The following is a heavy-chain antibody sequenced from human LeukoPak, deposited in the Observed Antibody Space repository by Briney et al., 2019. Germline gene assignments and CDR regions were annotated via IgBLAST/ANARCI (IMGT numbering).Heavy chain of an antibody. D-gene: IGHD3-10*01. Sequence: PSETLSLTCTVSGDSISTYYWSWIRQPPGKGLEWIGYIHYSGSTNYNPSLRSRVTISVDTSKNQFSLKLSSATAADTAVYFCASRAINPVIFDYWGQEPLVTVSS. CDR2: IHYSGST. CDR1: GDSISTYY. CDR3: ASRAINPVIFDY. J-gene: IGHJ4*02. V-gene: IGHV4-59*08.